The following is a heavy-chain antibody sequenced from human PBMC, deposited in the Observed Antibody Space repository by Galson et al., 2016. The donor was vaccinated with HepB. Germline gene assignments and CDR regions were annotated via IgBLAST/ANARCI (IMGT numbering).Heavy chain of an antibody. V-gene: IGHV4-39*01. CDR3: ARVPVLRGDPMGYFDF. CDR1: GGSISSGRYY. CDR2: ISYSGNI. J-gene: IGHJ4*02. D-gene: IGHD1-26*01. Sequence: LSLTCTVSGGSISSGRYYWTWVRQPPGEGLQWIGSISYSGNIYYDDFFKSRVSMSMDTSESQFSLKVRSVTAADTSTYYCARVPVLRGDPMGYFDFWDQGTLVTVSS.